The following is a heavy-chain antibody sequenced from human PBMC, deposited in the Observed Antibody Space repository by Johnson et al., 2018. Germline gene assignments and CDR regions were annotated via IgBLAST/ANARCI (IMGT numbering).Heavy chain of an antibody. V-gene: IGHV4-59*01. CDR3: AGGYSYRTVAADCYFDY. D-gene: IGHD5-18*01. CDR1: GGSISSYY. CDR2: IYYSGST. Sequence: QVQLQESGPGLVKPSETLSLTCTVSGGSISSYYWSWIRQPPGKGLEWIGYIYYSGSTNYNPSLKSRVTISVDTSKNQFSLKLSSVTAADTAVYYCAGGYSYRTVAADCYFDYWGQGTLVTVSS. J-gene: IGHJ4*02.